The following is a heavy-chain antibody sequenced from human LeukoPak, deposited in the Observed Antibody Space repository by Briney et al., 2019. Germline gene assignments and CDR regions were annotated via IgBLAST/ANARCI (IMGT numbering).Heavy chain of an antibody. Sequence: GGSLRLSCAASGFTFSSYSMIWVRQAPGKGLEWVSSISSSSSYIYYADSVKGRFTFSRDNAKNSLYLQMNSLRAEDTAVYYCARGVAVAGTFGRPYYFDYWGQGTLVTVSS. CDR3: ARGVAVAGTFGRPYYFDY. J-gene: IGHJ4*02. CDR2: ISSSSSYI. V-gene: IGHV3-21*01. CDR1: GFTFSSYS. D-gene: IGHD6-19*01.